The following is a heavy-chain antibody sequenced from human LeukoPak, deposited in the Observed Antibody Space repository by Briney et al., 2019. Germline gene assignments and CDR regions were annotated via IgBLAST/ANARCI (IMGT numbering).Heavy chain of an antibody. CDR2: INHSGST. J-gene: IGHJ6*02. Sequence: SETLSLTCAVYGGSSSGYYWSWIRQPPGKGLEWIGEINHSGSTNYNPSLKSRVTISVDTSKNQFSLKLSSVTAADTAVYYCARALVPAAIRSVCWLDVWGQGTTVTVSS. CDR3: ARALVPAAIRSVCWLDV. V-gene: IGHV4-34*01. CDR1: GGSSSGYY. D-gene: IGHD2-2*02.